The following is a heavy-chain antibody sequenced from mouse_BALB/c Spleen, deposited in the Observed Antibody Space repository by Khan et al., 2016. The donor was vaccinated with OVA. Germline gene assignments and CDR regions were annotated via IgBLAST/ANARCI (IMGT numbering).Heavy chain of an antibody. D-gene: IGHD1-1*02. CDR3: ARSNYGAFAY. CDR1: GFTFSSYT. V-gene: IGHV5-9*03. Sequence: LVESGGGLVMPGGSLKLSCAASGFTFSSYTMSWVRQTPEKRLEWVATISSGGDNTYYPDSVKGRFTISRDNATNNLYLQMSSLRSEDTALYYCARSNYGAFAYWGQGTLVTVSA. CDR2: ISSGGDNT. J-gene: IGHJ3*01.